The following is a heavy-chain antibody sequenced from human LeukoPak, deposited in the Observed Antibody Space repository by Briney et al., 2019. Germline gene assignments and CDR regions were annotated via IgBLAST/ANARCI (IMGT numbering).Heavy chain of an antibody. J-gene: IGHJ4*02. CDR1: GYTFTSYG. Sequence: ASVKVSCKASGYTFTSYGISWVRQAPGQGLEWMGWISAYNGNTNYAQKLQGRVTMTTDTSTSTAYMELRSLRSDDTAVYYCARVPSSWGYYDSSGYLSYWGQGTLVTVSS. CDR3: ARVPSSWGYYDSSGYLSY. V-gene: IGHV1-18*01. D-gene: IGHD3-22*01. CDR2: ISAYNGNT.